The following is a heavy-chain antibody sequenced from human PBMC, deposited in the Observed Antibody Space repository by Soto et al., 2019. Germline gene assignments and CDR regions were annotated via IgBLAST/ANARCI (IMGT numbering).Heavy chain of an antibody. CDR1: GYSISSGYY. CDR2: IYHSGST. J-gene: IGHJ5*02. V-gene: IGHV4-38-2*01. CDR3: ARSTVGKSTWIQLWLFCFDP. Sequence: SETLSLTCAVSGYSISSGYYWGWIRQPPGKGLEWIGSIYHSGSTYYNPSLKSRVTISVDTSKNQFSLTLSSVTAEDTAVYYCARSTVGKSTWIQLWLFCFDPWAQGNLVT. D-gene: IGHD5-18*01.